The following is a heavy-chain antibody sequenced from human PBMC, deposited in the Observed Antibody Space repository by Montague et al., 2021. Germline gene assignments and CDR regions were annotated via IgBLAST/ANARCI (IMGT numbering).Heavy chain of an antibody. V-gene: IGHV3-7*01. CDR3: ARDQGQGYCGGDCYVGLDY. J-gene: IGHJ4*02. CDR2: IKQDGSEK. CDR1: GFTFSNYW. Sequence: SLRLSCAASGFTFSNYWMSWVRQAPGKGLEWVANIKQDGSEKHYVDSVKGRFTISRDNAKNSLYLQMNSLRAEDTAVYFCARDQGQGYCGGDCYVGLDYGGQGTLVTGSS. D-gene: IGHD2-21*01.